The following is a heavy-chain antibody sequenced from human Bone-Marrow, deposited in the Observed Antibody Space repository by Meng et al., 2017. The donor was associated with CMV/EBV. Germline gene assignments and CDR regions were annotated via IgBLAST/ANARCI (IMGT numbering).Heavy chain of an antibody. CDR1: GFTFSSYS. Sequence: ETLSLTCAASGFTFSSYSMNWVRQAPGKGLEWVSSISSSSSYIYYADSVKGRFTISRDNAKNSLYLQMNSLRAEDTAVYYCARVGLRQLVLSHFDYWGQGTLVTVSS. J-gene: IGHJ4*02. D-gene: IGHD6-6*01. CDR3: ARVGLRQLVLSHFDY. V-gene: IGHV3-21*01. CDR2: ISSSSSYI.